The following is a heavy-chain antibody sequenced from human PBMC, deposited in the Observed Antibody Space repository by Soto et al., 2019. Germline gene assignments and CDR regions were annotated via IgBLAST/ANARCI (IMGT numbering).Heavy chain of an antibody. CDR2: IYWNDDK. CDR3: APMHYDILTGSHLIGFDP. CDR1: GFSLSTSGVG. Sequence: SGPTLVNPTQTLTLTCTFSGFSLSTSGVGVGWIRQPPGKALEWLALIYWNDDKRYSPSLKSRLTITKDTSKKQVVLTMTNMYPVDTVTYYCAPMHYDILTGSHLIGFDPWGHGTLVTVSS. D-gene: IGHD3-9*01. J-gene: IGHJ5*02. V-gene: IGHV2-5*01.